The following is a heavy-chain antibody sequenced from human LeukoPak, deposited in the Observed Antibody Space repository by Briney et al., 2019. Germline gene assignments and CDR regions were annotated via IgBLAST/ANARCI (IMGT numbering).Heavy chain of an antibody. CDR3: ARDPVYLRWELLFNFDY. CDR1: GFTFSSYW. J-gene: IGHJ4*02. Sequence: GGSLRLSCAASGFTFSSYWMSWVRQAPGKGLEWVANIKQDVSEKYYVDSVKGRFTISRDNAKNSLYLQMNSLRAEDTAVYYCARDPVYLRWELLFNFDYWGQGTLVTVSS. CDR2: IKQDVSEK. D-gene: IGHD1-26*01. V-gene: IGHV3-7*01.